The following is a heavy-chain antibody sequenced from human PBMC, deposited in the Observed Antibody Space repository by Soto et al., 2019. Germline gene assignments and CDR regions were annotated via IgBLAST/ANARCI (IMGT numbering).Heavy chain of an antibody. CDR3: ARDLSSDSTGFRGYDL. V-gene: IGHV1-69*01. D-gene: IGHD3-22*01. J-gene: IGHJ4*02. CDR1: GGTVSSYA. CDR2: FIPIFVSA. Sequence: QVHLVQSGAEVKKPGSSVKVSCKASGGTVSSYAITWVRQAPGKGLEWMGVFIPIFVSAHYAQKFQGRVTITADESTSTAYMELSGLRSEDTPIYYCARDLSSDSTGFRGYDLWGQGTLVTVSS.